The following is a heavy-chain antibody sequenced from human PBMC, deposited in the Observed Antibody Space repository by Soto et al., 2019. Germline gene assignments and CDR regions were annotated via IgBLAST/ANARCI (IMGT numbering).Heavy chain of an antibody. J-gene: IGHJ5*02. CDR1: GFTFRSYA. Sequence: PGGSLSLSYAASGFTFRSYAMSWVRQAPGKGLEWVSAISGSGGSTYYADSVKGRFTISRDNSKNTLYLQMNSLRAEDTAVYYCAKFSDNDYSNYRLAPTFNWFDPWGQGTLVTVSS. CDR3: AKFSDNDYSNYRLAPTFNWFDP. V-gene: IGHV3-23*01. CDR2: ISGSGGST. D-gene: IGHD4-4*01.